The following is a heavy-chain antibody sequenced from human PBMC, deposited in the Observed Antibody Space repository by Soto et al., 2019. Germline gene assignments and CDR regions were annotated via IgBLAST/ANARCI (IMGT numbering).Heavy chain of an antibody. CDR3: AGTTSHQWYYMDV. V-gene: IGHV6-1*01. CDR1: GYSVSESSVS. D-gene: IGHD1-7*01. Sequence: SQTLSLTCAISGYSVSESSVSWNWIRQSPSRGLEWLGRTNYGSKWSYAYAESVRSRITVNPDTSKNQFSLQLTSVTPEDTAVYYCAGTTSHQWYYMDVWGKGTTVTVSS. J-gene: IGHJ6*03. CDR2: TNYGSKWSY.